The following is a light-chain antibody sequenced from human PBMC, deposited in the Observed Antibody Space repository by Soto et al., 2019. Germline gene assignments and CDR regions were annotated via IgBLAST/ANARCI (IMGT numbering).Light chain of an antibody. CDR3: QQSYSTPVT. CDR1: QSISSY. V-gene: IGKV1-39*01. J-gene: IGKJ4*01. CDR2: AAS. Sequence: DIQMTQSPSSLSASVGDRVTITCRASQSISSYLNWYQQKPGKAPKLLIYAASSLQSGVPSRFSGSGSGTDLTRTISRLQPEDFATYYCQQSYSTPVTFGGGTKVEIK.